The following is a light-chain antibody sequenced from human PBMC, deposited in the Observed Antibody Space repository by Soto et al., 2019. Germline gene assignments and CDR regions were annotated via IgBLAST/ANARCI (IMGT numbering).Light chain of an antibody. Sequence: ALSLKTGKRVTLSCRASQSVSSSYLAWYQQKPGQAPRLLIYGASSRATGIPDRFSGSGSGTDFTLTISCLEPEDFAVYYSQQYGRPWPFGQGTNVDI. V-gene: IGKV3-20*01. CDR1: QSVSSSY. CDR2: GAS. J-gene: IGKJ1*01. CDR3: QQYGRPWP.